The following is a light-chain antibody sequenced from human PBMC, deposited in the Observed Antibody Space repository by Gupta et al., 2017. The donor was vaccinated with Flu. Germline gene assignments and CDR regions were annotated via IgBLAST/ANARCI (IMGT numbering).Light chain of an antibody. CDR1: QSVSSN. CDR2: GAS. V-gene: IGKV3-15*01. CDR3: HEDNTLPF. Sequence: IVITQSPATLSVSQGERSTLSCRDSQSVSSNLEWDQQKPAQPPRLLIYGASTSAMGIPGRFGGCGAVKEFTLTSSRPQYEDCEAYYGHEDNTLPFFGQGTKVEIK. J-gene: IGKJ2*01.